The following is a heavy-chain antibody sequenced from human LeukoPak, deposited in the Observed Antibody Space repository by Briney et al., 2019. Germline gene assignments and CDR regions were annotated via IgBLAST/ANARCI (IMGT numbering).Heavy chain of an antibody. Sequence: GESLQISCKGSGYSFTDYWIGWVRPMPGKGLEWMGVIYPGDSDTKYSPSFQAQVTISAARSISTAYLQWSSLTASDTAIYYCARLANNNYASGSLSSFKFWGQGTLVTVSS. CDR2: IYPGDSDT. CDR3: ARLANNNYASGSLSSFKF. D-gene: IGHD3-10*01. CDR1: GYSFTDYW. V-gene: IGHV5-51*01. J-gene: IGHJ4*02.